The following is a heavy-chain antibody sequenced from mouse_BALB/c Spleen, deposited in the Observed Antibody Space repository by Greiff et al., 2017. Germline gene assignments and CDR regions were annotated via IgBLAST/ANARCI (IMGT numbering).Heavy chain of an antibody. CDR3: ARSYRYDGYYAMDY. CDR2: ISSGSSTI. J-gene: IGHJ4*01. D-gene: IGHD2-14*01. Sequence: EVKLMESGGGLVQPGGSRKLSCAASGFTFSSFGMHWVRQAPEKGLEWVAYISSGSSTIYYADTVKGRFTISRDNPKNTLFLQMTSLRSEDTAMYYCARSYRYDGYYAMDYWGQGTSVTVSS. CDR1: GFTFSSFG. V-gene: IGHV5-17*02.